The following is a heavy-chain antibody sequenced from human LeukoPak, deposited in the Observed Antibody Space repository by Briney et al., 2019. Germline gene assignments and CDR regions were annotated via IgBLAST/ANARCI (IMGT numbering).Heavy chain of an antibody. CDR3: TKDSLAMVRGVQVDY. V-gene: IGHV3-30*02. Sequence: PGGSLRLSCAASGFTFSSYGMHWVRQAPGKGLEWVAFIRYDGSNKYYADSVKGRFTISRDNSKNTLYLQMNSLRAEDTAVYYCTKDSLAMVRGVQVDYWGQGTLVTVSS. J-gene: IGHJ4*02. CDR2: IRYDGSNK. CDR1: GFTFSSYG. D-gene: IGHD3-10*01.